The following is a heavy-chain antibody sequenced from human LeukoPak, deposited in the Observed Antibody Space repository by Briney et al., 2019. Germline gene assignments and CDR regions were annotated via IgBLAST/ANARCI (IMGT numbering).Heavy chain of an antibody. V-gene: IGHV1-69*13. CDR1: GGTFSSYA. Sequence: ASVKVSCKASGGTFSSYAISWVRQAPGQGLEWMGGIIPIFGTANYAQKFRGRVTITADESTSTAYMELSSLRSEDTAVYYCARAGIAAAGNLDYWGQGTLVTVSS. D-gene: IGHD6-13*01. CDR3: ARAGIAAAGNLDY. CDR2: IIPIFGTA. J-gene: IGHJ4*02.